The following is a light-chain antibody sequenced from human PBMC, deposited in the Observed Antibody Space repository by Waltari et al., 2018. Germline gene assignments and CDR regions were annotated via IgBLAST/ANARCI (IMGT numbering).Light chain of an antibody. CDR2: RAS. CDR3: QQYDNYWT. V-gene: IGKV1-5*03. Sequence: DIQMTQSPSPPSAPVGERVTLTCRASQSITNWLTCYQQRPGKAPNLLVYRASNLESGVPSRVSGSGSGTEFTLTISSLQADDFATYCCQQYDNYWTFGQGTKVEIK. J-gene: IGKJ1*01. CDR1: QSITNW.